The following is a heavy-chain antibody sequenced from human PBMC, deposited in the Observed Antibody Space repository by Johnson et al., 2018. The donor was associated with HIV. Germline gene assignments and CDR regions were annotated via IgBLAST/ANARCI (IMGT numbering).Heavy chain of an antibody. V-gene: IGHV3-66*01. CDR2: IYSGGST. J-gene: IGHJ3*02. D-gene: IGHD3-10*01. CDR1: GFTFSSSA. CDR3: ARGGTYYYGLGPSDAFDI. Sequence: VQLVESGGGLVQPGGSLRLSCAASGFTFSSSAMSWVRQAPGKGLEWVSVIYSGGSTFYADSVKGRFTISRDNSGNTLYLQMDSLRVEDTAVYYCARGGTYYYGLGPSDAFDIWGQGTMVTVSS.